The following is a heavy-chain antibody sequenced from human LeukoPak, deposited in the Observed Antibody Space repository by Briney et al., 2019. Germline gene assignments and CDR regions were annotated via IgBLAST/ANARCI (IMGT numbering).Heavy chain of an antibody. CDR2: IIPILGIA. CDR3: ARLGYCSGGSCYR. Sequence: ASVKVSCKASGGTFSSYAISWVRQAPGQGLEWMGRIIPILGIANYAQKFQGRVTITADKSTSTAYMELSSLRSEDTAVYYCARLGYCSGGSCYRWGQGTLVTVSS. V-gene: IGHV1-69*04. CDR1: GGTFSSYA. J-gene: IGHJ5*02. D-gene: IGHD2-15*01.